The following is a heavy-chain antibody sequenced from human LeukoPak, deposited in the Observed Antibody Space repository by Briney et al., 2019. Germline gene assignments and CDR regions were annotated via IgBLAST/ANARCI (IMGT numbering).Heavy chain of an antibody. CDR3: ARGQLWLQSSY. D-gene: IGHD5-18*01. CDR2: INPNSGGT. Sequence: ASVKVSCKASGYTFTAYYMHWVRQAPGQGLEWMGWINPNSGGTNYAQKFQGRVTMTRDTSIGTAYMELSRLRSDGTAVYYCARGQLWLQSSYWGQGTLVTVSS. J-gene: IGHJ4*02. V-gene: IGHV1-2*02. CDR1: GYTFTAYY.